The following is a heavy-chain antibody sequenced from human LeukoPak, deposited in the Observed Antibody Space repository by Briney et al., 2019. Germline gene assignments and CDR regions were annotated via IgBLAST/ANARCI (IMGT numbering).Heavy chain of an antibody. CDR3: ARRPFYDILTGSTVDY. CDR1: GSTFEDYA. CDR2: ISSGSDHI. D-gene: IGHD3-9*01. V-gene: IGHV3-21*01. J-gene: IGHJ4*02. Sequence: GGSLRLSCEASGSTFEDYAMTWVRQAPGKGLEWVSSISSGSDHIYYADSVKGRFTISRDNAKNSLFLQMNSLRAEDTAVYYSARRPFYDILTGSTVDYWGQGTLVTVSS.